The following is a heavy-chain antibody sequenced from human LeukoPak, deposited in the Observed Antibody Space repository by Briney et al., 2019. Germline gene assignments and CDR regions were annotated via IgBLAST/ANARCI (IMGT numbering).Heavy chain of an antibody. CDR1: GGSISGYY. D-gene: IGHD3-22*01. Sequence: SETLSLTCTVSGGSISGYYWNWIRQPAGKGLEWIGRIYISGSTNYNPSLKSRVTMSIDTSKNQFSLKLSSVTAADTAVYYCARGRRYYDSSGYWRGSYFDYWGQGTLVTVSS. CDR2: IYISGST. V-gene: IGHV4-4*07. J-gene: IGHJ4*02. CDR3: ARGRRYYDSSGYWRGSYFDY.